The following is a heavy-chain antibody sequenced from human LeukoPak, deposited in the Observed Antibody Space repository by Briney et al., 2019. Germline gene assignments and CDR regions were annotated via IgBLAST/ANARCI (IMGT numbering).Heavy chain of an antibody. CDR2: IYISGST. CDR3: AREVVDATPSRDYYYYMDV. D-gene: IGHD2-15*01. Sequence: SETLSLTCTVSGGSISSYYWSWIRQSAGKGLEWIGRIYISGSTNYNPSLKSRVTMSVDTSKNQFSLKLTSVTAADTAVYYCAREVVDATPSRDYYYYMDVWGKGTTVTVPS. V-gene: IGHV4-4*07. J-gene: IGHJ6*03. CDR1: GGSISSYY.